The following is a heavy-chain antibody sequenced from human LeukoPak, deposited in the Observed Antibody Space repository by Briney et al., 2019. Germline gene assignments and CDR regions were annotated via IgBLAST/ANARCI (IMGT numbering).Heavy chain of an antibody. V-gene: IGHV1-18*01. Sequence: GASVKVSCKASGYTFTNFAMHWVRQAPGQSLEWMGWISAYNGNTNYAQKLQGRVTMTTDTSTSTAYMELRSLRSDDTAVYYCASRFGEGDYWGQGTLVTVSS. D-gene: IGHD3-10*01. J-gene: IGHJ4*02. CDR1: GYTFTNFA. CDR3: ASRFGEGDY. CDR2: ISAYNGNT.